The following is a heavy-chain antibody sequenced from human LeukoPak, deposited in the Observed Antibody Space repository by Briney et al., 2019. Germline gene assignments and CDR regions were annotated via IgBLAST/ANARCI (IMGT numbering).Heavy chain of an antibody. Sequence: SVKVSCKDSGGTFISYAISWVRQAPGQGLEWRGRIIPILGIANYAQKFRGRVTITADKSTSTAYMELSSLRSEDTAVYYCASPGRESSGWTTAFDIWGQGTMVTVSS. CDR1: GGTFISYA. J-gene: IGHJ3*02. CDR2: IIPILGIA. CDR3: ASPGRESSGWTTAFDI. D-gene: IGHD6-19*01. V-gene: IGHV1-69*04.